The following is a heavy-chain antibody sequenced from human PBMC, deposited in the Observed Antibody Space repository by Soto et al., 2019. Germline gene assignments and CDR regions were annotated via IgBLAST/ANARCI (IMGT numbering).Heavy chain of an antibody. D-gene: IGHD6-13*01. V-gene: IGHV3-23*01. CDR2: VNDNGGSR. J-gene: IGHJ6*02. CDR3: AKASIQQLVRIGMDV. CDR1: GFTFSSHA. Sequence: EVQLLESGGGLVQSGGSLRLSCAASGFTFSSHAMTWVRQAPGEGLEWVSSVNDNGGSRYYADSVQGRFTISRDNSKNTLYLQMRSLRAEDTAVYYCAKASIQQLVRIGMDVWGQGTTVTVSS.